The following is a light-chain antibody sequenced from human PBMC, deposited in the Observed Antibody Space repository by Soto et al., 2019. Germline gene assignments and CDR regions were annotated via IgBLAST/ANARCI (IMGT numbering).Light chain of an antibody. CDR1: SSNIGAGYD. Sequence: QSVLTQTLSVSGAPGQRVTISCTGRSSNIGAGYDVHWYQHLPGTAPKLLIYGTTNRPSGVPDRFSGSKSGISASLAITGLQAEDEADYYCHSYDSSLSASVFGAGTKVTVL. CDR2: GTT. V-gene: IGLV1-40*01. J-gene: IGLJ1*01. CDR3: HSYDSSLSASV.